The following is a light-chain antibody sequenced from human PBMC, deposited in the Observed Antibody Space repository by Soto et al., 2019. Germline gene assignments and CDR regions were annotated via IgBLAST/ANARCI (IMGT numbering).Light chain of an antibody. CDR1: QSVRSY. CDR2: DAS. Sequence: EIVLTQSPATLSLSPGERATLSCRASQSVRSYLAWYQQNPGQAPRLLIYDASTRATGIPDRFSGSGSGTDFTLTISRLEPEDFATYYCQQSYSTPPTFGQGTKVDIK. V-gene: IGKV3-11*01. CDR3: QQSYSTPPT. J-gene: IGKJ1*01.